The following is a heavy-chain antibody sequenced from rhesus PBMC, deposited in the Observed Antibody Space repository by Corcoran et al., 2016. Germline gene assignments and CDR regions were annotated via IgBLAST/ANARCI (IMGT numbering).Heavy chain of an antibody. CDR3: ARVLAAGPPDY. CDR1: GGSIGGYS. D-gene: IGHD6-13*01. V-gene: IGHV4-81*01. Sequence: QVQLQESGPGLVKPSETLSLTFAVSGGSIGGYSWSWIRQAPGKGLEWIGNIDGSIAGTNYNPSLKSRVTISKDASKNQFSLKLSSVTSADTAVYYCARVLAAGPPDYWGQGVLVTVSS. J-gene: IGHJ4*01. CDR2: IDGSIAGT.